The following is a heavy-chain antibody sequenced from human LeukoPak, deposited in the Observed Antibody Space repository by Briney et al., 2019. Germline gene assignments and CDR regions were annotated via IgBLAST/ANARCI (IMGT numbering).Heavy chain of an antibody. Sequence: SETLSLTCTVSGYSISSGYYWGWIRQPPGKGLEWIGSIYHSGSTYYNPSLKSRVTISVDTSKNQFSLKLSSVTAADTAVYYCARDLDFGVVTGYFDYWGQGTLVTASS. V-gene: IGHV4-38-2*02. D-gene: IGHD3-3*01. CDR3: ARDLDFGVVTGYFDY. CDR1: GYSISSGYY. CDR2: IYHSGST. J-gene: IGHJ4*02.